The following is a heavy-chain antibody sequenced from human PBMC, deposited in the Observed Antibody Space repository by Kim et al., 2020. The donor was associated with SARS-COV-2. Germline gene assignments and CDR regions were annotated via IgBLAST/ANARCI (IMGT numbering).Heavy chain of an antibody. Sequence: ASVKVSCKASGYTFIGYYVHWVRQAPGQGLEWMGWINPNNGGTNFAQKFQGRVTMTRDTSISTAYMELSRLRSDDTAVYYCARGRGYCGSAGCSYNWFDPWGQGTLVTVSS. D-gene: IGHD2-2*01. CDR2: INPNNGGT. J-gene: IGHJ5*02. CDR1: GYTFIGYY. V-gene: IGHV1-2*02. CDR3: ARGRGYCGSAGCSYNWFDP.